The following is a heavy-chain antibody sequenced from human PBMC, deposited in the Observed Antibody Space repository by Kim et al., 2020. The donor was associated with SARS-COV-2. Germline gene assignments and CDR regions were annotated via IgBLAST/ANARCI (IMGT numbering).Heavy chain of an antibody. CDR3: AKAVGSTMWKSFVY. D-gene: IGHD1-26*01. Sequence: GGSLRLSCAVSGFTFSSYAMHWVRQAPGKGLEWVSAVSGGGGSVNYADSVRGRFTISRDNSKNPLSLQMSSLRAEDTAIYYCAKAVGSTMWKSFVYWGQGTLVTVSP. V-gene: IGHV3-23*01. CDR2: VSGGGGSV. J-gene: IGHJ4*02. CDR1: GFTFSSYA.